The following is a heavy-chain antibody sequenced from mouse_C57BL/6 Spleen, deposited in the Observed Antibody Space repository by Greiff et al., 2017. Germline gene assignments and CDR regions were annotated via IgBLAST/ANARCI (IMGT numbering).Heavy chain of an antibody. CDR1: GFPFSSYV. Sequence: VQLQESGGDLVKPGGSLKLSCAASGFPFSSYVMSWVRQTPDKRLEWVATISSGGSYTYYPDRVKGRFTLSRDNTENTLYRQMSNLKSEDTAMYYCARHDGGYYWYFDVWGTGTTVTVSS. J-gene: IGHJ1*03. CDR3: ARHDGGYYWYFDV. V-gene: IGHV5-6*01. CDR2: ISSGGSYT. D-gene: IGHD1-1*02.